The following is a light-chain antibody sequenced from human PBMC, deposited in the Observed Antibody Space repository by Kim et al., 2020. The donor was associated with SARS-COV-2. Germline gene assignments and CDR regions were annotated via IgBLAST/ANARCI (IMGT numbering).Light chain of an antibody. V-gene: IGKV3-15*01. J-gene: IGKJ1*01. CDR1: QSVSRN. Sequence: LSPGERATLSCRASQSVSRNLAWYQQKPGQAPRLLIYGASTRATGIPARFSGSGSGTEFTLTISSLQSEDFAVYYCQQYNTWPETFGQGTKVDIK. CDR2: GAS. CDR3: QQYNTWPET.